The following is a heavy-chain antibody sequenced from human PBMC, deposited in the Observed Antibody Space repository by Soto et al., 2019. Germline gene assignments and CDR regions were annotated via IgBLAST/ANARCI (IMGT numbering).Heavy chain of an antibody. Sequence: QVQLQESGPGLVKPSGTLSLTCAVSGGSISSSNWWSWVRQPPGKGLELIGEIYHSGSTNYNPSLMSRVTISVDKSMNQYSLKLSSVTAADTAVYYCAKYCSSTSCYEGEDAFDIWGQGTMVTVSS. D-gene: IGHD2-2*01. CDR3: AKYCSSTSCYEGEDAFDI. V-gene: IGHV4-4*02. CDR1: GGSISSSNW. CDR2: IYHSGST. J-gene: IGHJ3*02.